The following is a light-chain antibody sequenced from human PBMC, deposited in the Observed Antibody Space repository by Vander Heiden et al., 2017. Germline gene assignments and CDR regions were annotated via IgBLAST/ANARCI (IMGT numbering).Light chain of an antibody. Sequence: QAVLTQPSSLSASPAAPASLTCTLRSGINVGTYRIYWYQQKPGSPPQYLLRYKSDAEKQQGSGVPSRFSGAKDASANEGTFLISGLQSEDEADDYGMTWHSSAFGVGCGGGTKMTV. CDR3: MTWHSSAFGVG. CDR1: SGINVGTYR. V-gene: IGLV5-45*03. CDR2: YKSDAEK. J-gene: IGLJ2*01.